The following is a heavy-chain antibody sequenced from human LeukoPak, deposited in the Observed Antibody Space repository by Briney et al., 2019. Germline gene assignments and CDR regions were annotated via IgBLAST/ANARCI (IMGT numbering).Heavy chain of an antibody. CDR3: ERDLEMATTL. D-gene: IGHD5-24*01. CDR2: IYSGGST. Sequence: GGSLRLSCAASEFAVSSNYMSWVRQAPGKGLEWVSVIYSGGSTYYADSVKGRFTISRDNSKNTLYLQMNSLRAEDTAVYYCERDLEMATTLGGQGTLVTVSS. V-gene: IGHV3-66*02. CDR1: EFAVSSNY. J-gene: IGHJ4*02.